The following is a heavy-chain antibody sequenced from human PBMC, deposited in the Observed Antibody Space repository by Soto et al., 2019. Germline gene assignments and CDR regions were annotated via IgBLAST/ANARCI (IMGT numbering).Heavy chain of an antibody. V-gene: IGHV2-5*02. Sequence: QITLKESGPTLVKPTQTLTLTCTFSGFSLSSNGVGVGWIRQPPGKALEWLALIYWDGDKRYSPSLKSRLTLTKDTSKNRLVLTMTTMDPVDTASYYCAHRRDGTYALDYWGQGTLVTVGS. D-gene: IGHD1-26*01. CDR2: IYWDGDK. J-gene: IGHJ4*02. CDR3: AHRRDGTYALDY. CDR1: GFSLSSNGVG.